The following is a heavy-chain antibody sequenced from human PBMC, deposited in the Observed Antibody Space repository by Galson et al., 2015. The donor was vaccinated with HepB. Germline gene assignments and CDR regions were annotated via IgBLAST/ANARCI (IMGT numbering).Heavy chain of an antibody. CDR1: RFTFSTYA. Sequence: SLRLSCAASRFTFSTYAMHWVRQAPGKGLEWVAVISYDGSNKYYADSVKGRFTISRDNSKNTLYLQMNSLRAEDTAVYYCAGESPYGDYFWGPPAPPDYGGQGTLVTVSS. J-gene: IGHJ4*02. V-gene: IGHV3-30-3*01. CDR2: ISYDGSNK. CDR3: AGESPYGDYFWGPPAPPDY. D-gene: IGHD4-17*01.